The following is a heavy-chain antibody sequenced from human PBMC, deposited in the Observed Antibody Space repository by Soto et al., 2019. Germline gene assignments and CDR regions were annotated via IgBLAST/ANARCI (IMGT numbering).Heavy chain of an antibody. D-gene: IGHD3-3*01. Sequence: GGSLRLSCAASGFTFSSYGMHWVRQAPGKGLEWVAVIWYDGSNKYYADSVKGRFTISRDNSKNTLYLQMNSLRAEDTAVYYCARAILRITIFGVVIAGNPHGMDVWGQGTTVTPSS. J-gene: IGHJ6*02. CDR3: ARAILRITIFGVVIAGNPHGMDV. CDR2: IWYDGSNK. V-gene: IGHV3-33*01. CDR1: GFTFSSYG.